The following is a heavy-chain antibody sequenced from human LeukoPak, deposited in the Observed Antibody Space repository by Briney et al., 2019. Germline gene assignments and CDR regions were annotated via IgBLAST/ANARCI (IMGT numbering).Heavy chain of an antibody. CDR2: IYYSGSP. D-gene: IGHD2-2*01. Sequence: PSETLSLTCTVSGGYISSHYWIWIRQPPGKGLEWIGDIYYSGSPNYNPSLKSRVTISVDTSKNQFSLKLSSVTAADTAVYYCARRNIRAEGGYYYYGMDVWGQGTTVTVSS. V-gene: IGHV4-59*08. J-gene: IGHJ6*02. CDR3: ARRNIRAEGGYYYYGMDV. CDR1: GGYISSHY.